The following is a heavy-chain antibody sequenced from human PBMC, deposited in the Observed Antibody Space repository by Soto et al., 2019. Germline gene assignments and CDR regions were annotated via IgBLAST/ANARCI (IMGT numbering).Heavy chain of an antibody. J-gene: IGHJ6*02. CDR2: IHASDSGT. D-gene: IGHD6-13*01. Sequence: EVQLLESGGALVQPGGSLRLSCVASGSTFSTYVMTWVRQAPGKGLEYLSLIHASDSGTYYADSVKGRFTISTDNSANTVYLHMNSLRVEDTAIYYCAKFGRNSRATPYFGMDVWGQGTTVTVSS. CDR3: AKFGRNSRATPYFGMDV. CDR1: GSTFSTYV. V-gene: IGHV3-23*01.